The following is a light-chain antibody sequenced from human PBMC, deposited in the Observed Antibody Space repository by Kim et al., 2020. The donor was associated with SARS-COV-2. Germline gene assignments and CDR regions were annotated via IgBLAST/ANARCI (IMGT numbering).Light chain of an antibody. CDR3: AAWDDSTDGYVV. V-gene: IGLV1-44*01. Sequence: RASISCSGRTSNIETNNVNWYKQLQGADTKRLIHTNNQRPSGVPERFSGSRFGTSASLTISGLQSEDEADDFCAAWDDSTDGYVVFGGGTKLTVL. CDR2: TNN. J-gene: IGLJ2*01. CDR1: TSNIETNN.